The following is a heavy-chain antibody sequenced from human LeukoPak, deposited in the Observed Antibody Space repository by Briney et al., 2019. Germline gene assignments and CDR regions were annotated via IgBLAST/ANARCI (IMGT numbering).Heavy chain of an antibody. V-gene: IGHV3-21*01. D-gene: IGHD3-22*01. CDR3: ASDSSGYY. CDR1: GFTFSSYS. J-gene: IGHJ4*02. Sequence: GGSLRLSCAASGFTFSSYSMNWVRQAPGKGLEWVSSISSSSSYIYYAVSLQGRFSISRDNAKNSLYLQMNSLRAEDTAVYYCASDSSGYYWGQGTLVTVSS. CDR2: ISSSSSYI.